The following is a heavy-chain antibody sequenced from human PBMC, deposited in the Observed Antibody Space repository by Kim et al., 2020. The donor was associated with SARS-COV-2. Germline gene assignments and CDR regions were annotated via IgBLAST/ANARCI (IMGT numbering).Heavy chain of an antibody. Sequence: SETLSLTCTVSGGSISSGGYYWSWIRQHPGKGLEWIGYIYYSGSTYYNPSLKSRVTISVDTSKNQFSLKLSSVTAADTAVYYCARDREHTAMPPYYYGMDVWGQGTTVTVSS. V-gene: IGHV4-31*03. CDR3: ARDREHTAMPPYYYGMDV. CDR1: GGSISSGGYY. J-gene: IGHJ6*02. CDR2: IYYSGST. D-gene: IGHD5-18*01.